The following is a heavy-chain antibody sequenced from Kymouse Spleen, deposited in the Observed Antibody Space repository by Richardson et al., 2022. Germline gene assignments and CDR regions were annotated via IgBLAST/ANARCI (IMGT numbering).Heavy chain of an antibody. CDR3: ARRGTMVRGVIILSFDY. J-gene: IGHJ4*02. Sequence: QVQLQESGPGLVKPSQTLSLTCTVSGGSISSGGYYWSWIRQHPGKGLEWIGYIYYSGSTYYNPSLKSRVTISVDTSKNQFSLKLSSVTAADTAVYYCARRGTMVRGVIILSFDYWGQGTLVTVSS. CDR2: IYYSGST. D-gene: IGHD3-10*01. V-gene: IGHV4-31*03. CDR1: GGSISSGGYY.